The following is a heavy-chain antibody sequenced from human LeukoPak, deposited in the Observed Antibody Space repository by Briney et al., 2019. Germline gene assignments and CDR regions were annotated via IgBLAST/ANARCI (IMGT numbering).Heavy chain of an antibody. V-gene: IGHV1-2*06. CDR3: ARDRGELGDEGWFDP. Sequence: ASVKVSXKASGYTFTGYYMHWVRQAPGQGLEWMGRINPNSGGTNYAQKFQGRVTMTRDTSISTAYMELSRLRSDDTAVYYCARDRGELGDEGWFDPWGQGTLVTVSS. CDR2: INPNSGGT. J-gene: IGHJ5*02. CDR1: GYTFTGYY. D-gene: IGHD1-7*01.